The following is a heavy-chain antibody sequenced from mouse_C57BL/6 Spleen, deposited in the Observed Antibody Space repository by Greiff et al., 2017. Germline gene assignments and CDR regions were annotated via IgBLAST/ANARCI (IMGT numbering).Heavy chain of an antibody. Sequence: VQRVESGAELMKPGASVKLSCKATGYTFTGYWIEWVKQRPGHGLEWIGEILPGSGSTNYNEKFKGKATFTADTSSNTAYMQLSSLTTEDSAIYYCARRGYYGSSYDYYAMDYWGQGTSVTVSS. D-gene: IGHD1-1*01. CDR3: ARRGYYGSSYDYYAMDY. CDR1: GYTFTGYW. V-gene: IGHV1-9*01. J-gene: IGHJ4*01. CDR2: ILPGSGST.